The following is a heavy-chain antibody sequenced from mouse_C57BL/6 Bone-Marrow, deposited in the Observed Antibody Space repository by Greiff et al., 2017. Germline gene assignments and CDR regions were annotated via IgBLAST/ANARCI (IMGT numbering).Heavy chain of an antibody. J-gene: IGHJ4*01. CDR3: ARWRSSGYYYAMDY. CDR2: IYPRSGNT. V-gene: IGHV1-81*01. Sequence: VQLQQSGAELARPGASVKLSCKASGYTFTSYGISWVKQSTGQGLEWIGEIYPRSGNTYYNEKFKGKATLTADKSSSTAYMELRSLTSEDSAVYFCARWRSSGYYYAMDYWGQGTSVTVSS. D-gene: IGHD3-2*02. CDR1: GYTFTSYG.